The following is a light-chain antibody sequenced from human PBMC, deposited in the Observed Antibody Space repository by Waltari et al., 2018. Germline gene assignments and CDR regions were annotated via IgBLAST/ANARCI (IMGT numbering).Light chain of an antibody. J-gene: IGKJ2*01. V-gene: IGKV3-11*01. CDR3: QQRST. CDR2: DTS. Sequence: EIVLTQSPATLSLSPGEGATLSCRASQSLTSYLAWYQQKPGQAPRPLLYDTSNRAAGIPARFSGSGSGTDFTLIISSLEPEDFGVYYCQQRSTFGQGTKLEIK. CDR1: QSLTSY.